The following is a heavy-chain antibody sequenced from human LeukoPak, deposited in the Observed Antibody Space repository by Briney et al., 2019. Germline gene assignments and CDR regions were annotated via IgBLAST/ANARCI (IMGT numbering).Heavy chain of an antibody. CDR3: AKFDSSGYSFDY. CDR2: IIPISGTA. D-gene: IGHD3-22*01. Sequence: PVKVSCKASGGTFSSHGIAWVRQAPGQGPEGMGGIIPISGTADYAQKFQGRVTITTDQSTSTAYMELSSLTSDDTAVYYCAKFDSSGYSFDYWGQGTLVTVSS. CDR1: GGTFSSHG. V-gene: IGHV1-69*05. J-gene: IGHJ4*02.